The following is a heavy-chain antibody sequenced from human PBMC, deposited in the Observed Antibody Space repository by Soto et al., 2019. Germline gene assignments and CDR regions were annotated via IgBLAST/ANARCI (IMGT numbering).Heavy chain of an antibody. CDR2: IYYSGST. CDR3: ARGRGGWFINQLLNAFDI. Sequence: PSETLSLTCTFSGCYIISYYWSWIRQPTGKGLEWIGYIYYSGSTNYNPSLKSRVTISVDTSKNQFSLKLSSVTAADTAVYYCARGRGGWFINQLLNAFDIWGQGTMVTVSS. CDR1: GCYIISYY. V-gene: IGHV4-59*01. J-gene: IGHJ3*02. D-gene: IGHD2-2*01.